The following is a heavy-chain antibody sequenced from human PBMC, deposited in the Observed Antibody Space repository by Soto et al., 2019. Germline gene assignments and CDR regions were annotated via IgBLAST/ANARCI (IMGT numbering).Heavy chain of an antibody. CDR1: GFTFGKYG. J-gene: IGHJ3*01. CDR3: AKGFIVVVTVLRPDDAFDV. D-gene: IGHD2-21*02. CDR2: ISGGGGNT. V-gene: IGHV3-23*01. Sequence: DVQLLESGGGLVQPGGSLRLSCATSGFTFGKYGMNWVRQAPGKGLEWVSGISGGGGNTYYADSVKGRFTISRDPSKNTVFLEMNSLRAEDTAVYYCAKGFIVVVTVLRPDDAFDVWGQGTLVTVSS.